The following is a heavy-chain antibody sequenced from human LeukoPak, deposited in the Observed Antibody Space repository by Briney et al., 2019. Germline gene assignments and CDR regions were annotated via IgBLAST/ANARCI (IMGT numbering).Heavy chain of an antibody. D-gene: IGHD5-18*01. Sequence: GGSLRLSCAASGFTFSSYSMNWVRQAPGKGLEWVSSISATSNYIYYADSVKGRFTISRDNAKNSLYLQMNSLRAEDTAVYYCARDTSGYTFDDWGQGTLVTVSS. J-gene: IGHJ4*02. V-gene: IGHV3-21*01. CDR2: ISATSNYI. CDR1: GFTFSSYS. CDR3: ARDTSGYTFDD.